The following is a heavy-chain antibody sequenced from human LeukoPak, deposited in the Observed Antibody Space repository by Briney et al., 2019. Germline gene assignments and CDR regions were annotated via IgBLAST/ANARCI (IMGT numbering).Heavy chain of an antibody. V-gene: IGHV3-23*01. CDR3: ARDEGGSGWTGGFDY. Sequence: GGSLRLSCAASGSTFSSYAMSWVRQAPGKGLEWVSAISGSGGSTYYADSVKGRFTISRHNSKNTLYLQMNSLRAEDTAVYYCARDEGGSGWTGGFDYWGQGTLVTVSS. CDR1: GSTFSSYA. CDR2: ISGSGGST. J-gene: IGHJ4*02. D-gene: IGHD6-19*01.